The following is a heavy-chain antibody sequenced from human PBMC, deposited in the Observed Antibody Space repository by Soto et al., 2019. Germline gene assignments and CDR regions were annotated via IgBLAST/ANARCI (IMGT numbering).Heavy chain of an antibody. CDR1: GFTFSSYA. Sequence: QVQLVESGGGVVQPGRSLRLSCAASGFTFSSYAMLWVRQAPGKGLEWVAVISYDGSNKYYADSVKGRFTISRDNSKNTLYLQMNSLRAEDTAVYYCARDIDYWGQGTLVTVSS. V-gene: IGHV3-30-3*01. J-gene: IGHJ4*02. CDR3: ARDIDY. CDR2: ISYDGSNK.